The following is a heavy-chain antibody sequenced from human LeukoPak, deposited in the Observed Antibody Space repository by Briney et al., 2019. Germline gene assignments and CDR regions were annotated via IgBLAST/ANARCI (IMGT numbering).Heavy chain of an antibody. CDR2: IYCSGST. CDR1: GGSVSSSSYY. V-gene: IGHV4-39*01. J-gene: IGHJ4*02. Sequence: SETLSLTCTVAGGSVSSSSYYWGWVRQSPGKGLEWIGSIYCSGSTYYSSSLKSRVTISVDTSKNQYSLKLSSVTASDTAVYYCASGGSYIYDFWGQGTLITVSS. D-gene: IGHD1-26*01. CDR3: ASGGSYIYDF.